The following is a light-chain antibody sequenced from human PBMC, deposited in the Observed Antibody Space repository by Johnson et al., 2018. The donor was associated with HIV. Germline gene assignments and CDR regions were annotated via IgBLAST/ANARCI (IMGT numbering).Light chain of an antibody. J-gene: IGLJ1*01. V-gene: IGLV1-51*01. CDR3: GTWDSSLRVGF. CDR2: DNN. Sequence: QSVLTQAPSVSAAPVQKVTISCSGSSSNIGNNYVSWYQQLPGTAPKLLIYDNNKRPSGIPDRFSGSKSGTSATLGITGLQTGDEADYDCGTWDSSLRVGFFGTGTKVTVL. CDR1: SSNIGNNY.